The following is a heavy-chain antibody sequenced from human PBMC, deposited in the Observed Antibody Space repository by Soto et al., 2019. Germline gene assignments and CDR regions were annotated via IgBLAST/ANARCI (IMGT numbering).Heavy chain of an antibody. CDR2: IYRTGST. Sequence: ETLSLTCAVYGGSFSGYYWSWVRQSPRKGLEWIGEIYRTGSTNYNPSLKSRVTISLDKSENQFSLKVTSLTAADTAVYYCASRDPGTSVDYWGQGTLVTVSS. J-gene: IGHJ4*02. D-gene: IGHD1-7*01. CDR3: ASRDPGTSVDY. CDR1: GGSFSGYY. V-gene: IGHV4-34*01.